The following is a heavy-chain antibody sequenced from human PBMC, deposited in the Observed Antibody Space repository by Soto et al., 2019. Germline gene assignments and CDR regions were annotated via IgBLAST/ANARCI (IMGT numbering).Heavy chain of an antibody. V-gene: IGHV2-70*01. CDR3: ARYYYDSSGYYGIDY. CDR2: IDWDDDK. CDR1: GFSLSTSGMC. D-gene: IGHD3-22*01. J-gene: IGHJ4*02. Sequence: SGPTLVNPTQTLTLTCTCSGFSLSTSGMCVSWIRQPPGKALEWLALIDWDDDKYYSTSLKTRLTISKDTSKNQVVLTMTNMDPVDAATYYCARYYYDSSGYYGIDYWGQGTLVTVLL.